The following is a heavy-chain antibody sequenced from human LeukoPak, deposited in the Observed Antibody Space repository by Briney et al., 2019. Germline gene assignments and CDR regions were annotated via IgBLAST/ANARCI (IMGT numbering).Heavy chain of an antibody. D-gene: IGHD3-16*01. V-gene: IGHV4-59*01. J-gene: IGHJ3*02. CDR2: IYFSGTT. Sequence: SETLSLTCTVSGGSISGYYWSWIRQPPGKGLEWIGYIYFSGTTNYNPSLKSRVTISVDTSKNQFSVKLSSVTAADTALYYCARDLGLRGAPDAFDIWGQGTMVIVSS. CDR1: GGSISGYY. CDR3: ARDLGLRGAPDAFDI.